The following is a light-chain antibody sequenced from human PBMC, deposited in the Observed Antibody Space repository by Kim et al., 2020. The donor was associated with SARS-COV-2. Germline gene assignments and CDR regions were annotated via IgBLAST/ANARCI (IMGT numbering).Light chain of an antibody. CDR1: QIVSGTF. CDR3: QQCSSAPWT. V-gene: IGKV3-20*01. CDR2: GAS. J-gene: IGKJ1*01. Sequence: SPGERATLSWRVSQIVSGTFLVWYQQRPGQAPRLLIYGASNRATGVPDRFSGSGSVTDFTLTISRLEPEDSAVYYCQQCSSAPWTFGQGTKVDIK.